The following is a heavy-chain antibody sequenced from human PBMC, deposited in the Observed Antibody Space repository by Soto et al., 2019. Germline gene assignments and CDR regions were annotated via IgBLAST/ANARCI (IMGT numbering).Heavy chain of an antibody. J-gene: IGHJ6*02. D-gene: IGHD4-4*01. CDR1: GFTFSSYE. Sequence: GGSLRLSCAVSGFTFSSYEINWVRQAPGKGLEWVSYIGTSGKTIYYADPVRGRFTISRDNAKNSLYLQMNSLRAEDTAVYFCARDPAIYSGKFDYGLDVWGRGTTVTVSS. V-gene: IGHV3-48*03. CDR2: IGTSGKTI. CDR3: ARDPAIYSGKFDYGLDV.